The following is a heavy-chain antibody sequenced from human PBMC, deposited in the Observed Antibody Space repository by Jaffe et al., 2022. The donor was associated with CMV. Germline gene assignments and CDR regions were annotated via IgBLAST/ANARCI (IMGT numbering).Heavy chain of an antibody. Sequence: EVQLVQSGAEVKKPGESLRISCKGSGYTFTTYWISWVRQMPGKGLEWMGRIDPSGSYTNYSPSFQGHVTISADKSISTAYLQWSSLKASDTAMYYCARRAPGYCSRGSCYHGAFDMWGQGTMVTVSS. V-gene: IGHV5-10-1*03. CDR2: IDPSGSYT. J-gene: IGHJ3*02. D-gene: IGHD2-15*01. CDR1: GYTFTTYW. CDR3: ARRAPGYCSRGSCYHGAFDM.